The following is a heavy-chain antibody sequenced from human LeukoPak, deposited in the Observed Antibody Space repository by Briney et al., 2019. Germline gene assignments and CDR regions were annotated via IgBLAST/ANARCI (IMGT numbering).Heavy chain of an antibody. J-gene: IGHJ5*02. Sequence: KPSETLSLTCTVSGYSISSGYYWGWIRQPPGKGLEWIGSIYHSGSTYYNPSLKSRVTISVDTSKNQFSLKLSSVTAADTAVYYCARASLWNYDFWSGMEGNNWFDPWGQGTLVTVSS. D-gene: IGHD3-3*01. CDR1: GYSISSGYY. V-gene: IGHV4-38-2*02. CDR3: ARASLWNYDFWSGMEGNNWFDP. CDR2: IYHSGST.